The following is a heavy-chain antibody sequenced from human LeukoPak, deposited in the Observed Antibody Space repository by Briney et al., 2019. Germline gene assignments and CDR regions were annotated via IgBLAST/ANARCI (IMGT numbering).Heavy chain of an antibody. CDR2: INHSGST. Sequence: PSETLSLTCAVYGGSFSGYYWSWIRQPPGKGLEWIGEINHSGSTNYNPSLKSRVTISVDTSKNQFSLKLNSVTAADTAVYYCARFTYSYGPDYWGQGTLVTVSS. J-gene: IGHJ4*02. D-gene: IGHD5-18*01. V-gene: IGHV4-34*01. CDR3: ARFTYSYGPDY. CDR1: GGSFSGYY.